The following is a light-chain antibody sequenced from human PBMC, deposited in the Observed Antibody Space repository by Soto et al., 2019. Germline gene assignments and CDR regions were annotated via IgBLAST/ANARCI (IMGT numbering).Light chain of an antibody. J-gene: IGKJ1*01. V-gene: IGKV3-11*01. Sequence: EVVLTQSPVTLSLSPVERANLSCRASQSFRGLLAWYQQKPGQAPRLLIYGASSRATGIPDRFSGSGSGTDFTLTISSLQPEDFATYYCQQSYSTPKTFGQGTKVDIK. CDR2: GAS. CDR3: QQSYSTPKT. CDR1: QSFRGL.